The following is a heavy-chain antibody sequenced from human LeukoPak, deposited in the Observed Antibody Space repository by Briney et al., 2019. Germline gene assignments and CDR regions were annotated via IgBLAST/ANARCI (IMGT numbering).Heavy chain of an antibody. CDR1: GYTFTSYG. D-gene: IGHD6-13*01. Sequence: ASVKVSCKASGYTFTSYGISWVRQAPGQGLEWMGWISAYNGNTNYAQKLQGRVTMTRDTSTSTVYMELSSLRSEDTAVYYCARDERIAAAGSGPVDYWGQGTLVTVSS. V-gene: IGHV1-18*01. CDR2: ISAYNGNT. J-gene: IGHJ4*02. CDR3: ARDERIAAAGSGPVDY.